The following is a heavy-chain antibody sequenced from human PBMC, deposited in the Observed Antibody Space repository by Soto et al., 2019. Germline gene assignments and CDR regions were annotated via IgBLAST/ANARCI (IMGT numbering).Heavy chain of an antibody. J-gene: IGHJ3*02. D-gene: IGHD2-8*01. CDR2: ISNRGTP. V-gene: IGHV4-30-4*01. CDR1: GDSISSDNYF. Sequence: QVQLQESGPGLVKPSQTLSLICTVSGDSISSDNYFWSRIRQPPGQGLEWIGYISNRGTPYYNPSLKSRVTISLDTSKNRFSLDMYSVTAADTAVYYCAREVNVVALSDAFDIWGQGIMVTVSS. CDR3: AREVNVVALSDAFDI.